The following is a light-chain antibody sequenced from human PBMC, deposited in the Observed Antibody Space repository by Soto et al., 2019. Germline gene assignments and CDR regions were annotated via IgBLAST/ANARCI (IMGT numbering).Light chain of an antibody. CDR1: QTIASRY. CDR2: RTF. J-gene: IGKJ5*01. Sequence: EIVLTQSPGTLSLSPGERATLSCRASQTIASRYLAWYQHQPGQAPRLLIYRTFARAPGIPVRFSGGRSGPDFALTISRLEREDFAVYYCQQYDTSPPTCGQGTRLDIK. CDR3: QQYDTSPPT. V-gene: IGKV3-20*01.